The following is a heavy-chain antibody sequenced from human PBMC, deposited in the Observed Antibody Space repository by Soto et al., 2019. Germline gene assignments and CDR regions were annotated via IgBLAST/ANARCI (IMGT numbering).Heavy chain of an antibody. D-gene: IGHD3-16*01. Sequence: ETLSLTCTVSGGSIITNDYYWGWIRQPPGKGLEWVSLISATGGGTYYADSVKGRFTISRDNSHNTLYLQVHSLTAEDTAVYYCAKDRRAGGNSAFYFDFWGQGAQVTVSS. CDR1: GGSIITNDYY. J-gene: IGHJ4*02. CDR2: ISATGGGT. CDR3: AKDRRAGGNSAFYFDF. V-gene: IGHV3-23*01.